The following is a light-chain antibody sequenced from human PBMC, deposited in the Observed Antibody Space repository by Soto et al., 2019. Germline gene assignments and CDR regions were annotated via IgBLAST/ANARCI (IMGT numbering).Light chain of an antibody. CDR2: AAS. V-gene: IGKV3-15*01. Sequence: EIVITQSPFALSVSTGERATLSCRPSQSVRSNLAWYQQKPGQAPRLLIYAASTRATGIPARFSGSGSGTEFTLTISSLQPEDFAVYYCQQYNTWPPITFGQGTRLEIK. CDR1: QSVRSN. CDR3: QQYNTWPPIT. J-gene: IGKJ5*01.